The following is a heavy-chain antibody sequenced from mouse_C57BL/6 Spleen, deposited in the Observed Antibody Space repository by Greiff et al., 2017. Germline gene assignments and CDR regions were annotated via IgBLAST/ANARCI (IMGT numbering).Heavy chain of an antibody. Sequence: EVKLMESGGDLVKPGGSLKLSCAASGFTFSSYGMSWVRQTPDKRLGWVATLSSGGSYTYYPDSVKGRFTISRDNAKNTLYLQMSSRMSEDTAMYYCAGQRFGTVVYSAWFAYWGQGTLVTVSA. V-gene: IGHV5-6*01. D-gene: IGHD1-1*01. J-gene: IGHJ3*01. CDR3: AGQRFGTVVYSAWFAY. CDR1: GFTFSSYG. CDR2: LSSGGSYT.